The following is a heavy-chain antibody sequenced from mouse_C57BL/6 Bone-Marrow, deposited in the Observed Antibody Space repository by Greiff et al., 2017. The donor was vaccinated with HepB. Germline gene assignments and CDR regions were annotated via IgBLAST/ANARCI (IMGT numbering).Heavy chain of an antibody. CDR1: GFNIKDYY. D-gene: IGHD1-1*01. J-gene: IGHJ1*03. CDR3: FYYGSSYGYVDV. CDR2: IDPEDGDT. V-gene: IGHV14-1*01. Sequence: EVQLQQSGAELVRPGASVKLSCTASGFNIKDYYMHWVKQRPEQGLEWIGRIDPEDGDTEYAPKFQGKATMTADTSSNTAYLQLSSLTSEDTAVYYCFYYGSSYGYVDVWGTGTTVTVSS.